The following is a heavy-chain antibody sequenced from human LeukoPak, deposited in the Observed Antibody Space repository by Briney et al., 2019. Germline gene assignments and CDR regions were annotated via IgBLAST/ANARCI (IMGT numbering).Heavy chain of an antibody. Sequence: GGSLRLSCAASGFTFSSYAMSWVRQAPGKGLEWVSAISGSGGSTYYADSVKGRFTISRDNSKNTLYLQMNSLKAEDTAVYYCAKHCSSTSCYGAFDIWGQGTMVTVSS. D-gene: IGHD2-2*01. V-gene: IGHV3-23*01. CDR1: GFTFSSYA. CDR3: AKHCSSTSCYGAFDI. J-gene: IGHJ3*02. CDR2: ISGSGGST.